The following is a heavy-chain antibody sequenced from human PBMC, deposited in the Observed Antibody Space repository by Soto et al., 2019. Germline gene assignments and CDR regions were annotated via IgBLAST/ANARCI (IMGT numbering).Heavy chain of an antibody. CDR1: GFTFSDYY. D-gene: IGHD6-13*01. CDR2: ISSSGSTI. V-gene: IGHV3-11*01. J-gene: IGHJ4*02. CDR3: ARIYSSTEFNTGDY. Sequence: GGSLRLSCAASGFTFSDYYMRWIRQAPGKGLEWVSYISSSGSTIYYADSVKGRFTISRDNAKNSLYLQMNSLRAEDTAVYYCARIYSSTEFNTGDYWGQGTLVTVSS.